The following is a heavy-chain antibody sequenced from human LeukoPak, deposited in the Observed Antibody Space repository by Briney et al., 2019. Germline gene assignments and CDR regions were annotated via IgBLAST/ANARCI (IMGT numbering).Heavy chain of an antibody. V-gene: IGHV3-23*01. CDR2: ISGSGGST. CDR3: AKDYRERSITIFGVVISFDY. J-gene: IGHJ4*02. D-gene: IGHD3-3*01. Sequence: GGSLRLSCAASGFTFSSYAMSWVRQAPGKGLEWVSAISGSGGSTCYADSVKGRFTISRDNSKNTLYLQMNSLRAEDTAVYYCAKDYRERSITIFGVVISFDYWGQGTLVTVSS. CDR1: GFTFSSYA.